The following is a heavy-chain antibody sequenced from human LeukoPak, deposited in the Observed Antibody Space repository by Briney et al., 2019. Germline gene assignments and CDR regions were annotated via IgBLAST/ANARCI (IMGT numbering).Heavy chain of an antibody. D-gene: IGHD6-19*01. CDR1: GFSLSDYY. CDR3: AKELSGGWPFDY. V-gene: IGHV3-11*01. CDR2: IGSTI. J-gene: IGHJ4*02. Sequence: GGSLRLSCVASGFSLSDYYMSWIRQAPGKGLERVSYIGSTIYYADSVKGRFTLSRDNSKNTMFLQMNSLRAEDTAVYYCAKELSGGWPFDYWGQGALVTVSS.